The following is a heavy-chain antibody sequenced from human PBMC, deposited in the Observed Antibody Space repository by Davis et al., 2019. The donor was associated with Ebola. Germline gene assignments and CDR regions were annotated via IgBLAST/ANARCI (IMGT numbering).Heavy chain of an antibody. CDR1: GYTFTSYD. V-gene: IGHV1-8*01. Sequence: ASVKVSCKATGYTFTSYDVNWVRQATGQGLEWMGWINPYSANTGYAQNFRGRVTMTRNTSISTAVLEVSSLRSEDTDVYFCARGGMGSHDTYYGLDVWGQGTTVTVSS. CDR3: ARGGMGSHDTYYGLDV. CDR2: INPYSANT. J-gene: IGHJ6*02. D-gene: IGHD3-10*01.